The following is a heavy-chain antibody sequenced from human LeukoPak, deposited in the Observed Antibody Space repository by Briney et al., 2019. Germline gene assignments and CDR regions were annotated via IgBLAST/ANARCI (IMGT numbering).Heavy chain of an antibody. Sequence: PSETRSLTCTVSGGSISSYYWSWIRQPPGKGLEWIGYIYYSGSTNYNPSLKSRVTISVDTSKNQFSLKLSSVTAADTAVYYCARAIVVVPAAPGDDWFDPWGQGTLVTVSS. V-gene: IGHV4-59*08. CDR1: GGSISSYY. CDR2: IYYSGST. CDR3: ARAIVVVPAAPGDDWFDP. D-gene: IGHD2-2*01. J-gene: IGHJ5*02.